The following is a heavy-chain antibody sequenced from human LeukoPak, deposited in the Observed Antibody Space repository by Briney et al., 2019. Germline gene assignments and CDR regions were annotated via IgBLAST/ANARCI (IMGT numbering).Heavy chain of an antibody. CDR3: ARDLTVATRNAFDI. CDR2: IYTSGGT. CDR1: GGSISSYY. Sequence: PSETLSLTCTVSGGSISSYYWSWIRQPAGKGLEWIGRIYTSGGTNYNPSLKSRVTMSVDTSKNQFSLKLSSVTAADTAVYYCARDLTVATRNAFDIWGQGTMVTVSS. D-gene: IGHD5-12*01. J-gene: IGHJ3*02. V-gene: IGHV4-4*07.